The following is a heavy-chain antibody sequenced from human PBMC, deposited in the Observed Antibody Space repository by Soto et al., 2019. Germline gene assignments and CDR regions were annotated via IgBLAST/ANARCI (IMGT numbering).Heavy chain of an antibody. CDR2: IRSKAYGGTT. CDR1: GFSFGHYA. J-gene: IGHJ3*02. Sequence: GRSQRVSCTASGFSFGHYAMSWVRQSPGKGLEWVGFIRSKAYGGTTEYAASVKGRFTISRDDSRSIAYLQMNSMKTEDTAVYYCMRGNGAFAIWGQGTMVTVSS. CDR3: MRGNGAFAI. V-gene: IGHV3-49*04.